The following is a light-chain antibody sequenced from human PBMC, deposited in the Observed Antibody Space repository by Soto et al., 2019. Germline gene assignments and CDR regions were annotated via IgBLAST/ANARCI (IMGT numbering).Light chain of an antibody. CDR3: QQHGTSPPSWT. V-gene: IGKV3-20*01. Sequence: ETVLTQSPGTLSLSPGERATLFCRASQSVTSNYLAWYQQKPGQAPRLLIYGASSRATGIPDRFSGSRSGTDFTLTISRLEPEDFAVYYCQQHGTSPPSWTFGQGTKVGIK. CDR1: QSVTSNY. J-gene: IGKJ1*01. CDR2: GAS.